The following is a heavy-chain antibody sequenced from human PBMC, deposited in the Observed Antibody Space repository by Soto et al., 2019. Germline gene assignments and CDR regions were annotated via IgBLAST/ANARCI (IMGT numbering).Heavy chain of an antibody. CDR2: IYYSGST. Sequence: SETLSLTCTVSGGSISSYYWSWIRQPPGKGLEWIGYIYYSGSTNYNPSLKSRVTISVDTPKNRFSLKLSSVTAADTAVYFCVRGVIHWGLGTLVTVSS. V-gene: IGHV4-59*12. CDR3: VRGVIH. CDR1: GGSISSYY. D-gene: IGHD6-13*01. J-gene: IGHJ4*02.